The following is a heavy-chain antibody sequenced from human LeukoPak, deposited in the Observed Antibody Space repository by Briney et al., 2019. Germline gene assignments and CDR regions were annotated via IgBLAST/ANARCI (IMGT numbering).Heavy chain of an antibody. D-gene: IGHD3-22*01. CDR1: GGSFSGYY. CDR3: ARGTSYYYDSSGYYF. V-gene: IGHV4-34*01. J-gene: IGHJ4*02. Sequence: PSETLSLTCAVCGGSFSGYYWSWIRQPPGKGLEWIGEINHSGSTNYNPSLKSRVTISVDTSKNQFSLKLSSVTATDTAVYYCARGTSYYYDSSGYYFWGQGTLVTVSS. CDR2: INHSGST.